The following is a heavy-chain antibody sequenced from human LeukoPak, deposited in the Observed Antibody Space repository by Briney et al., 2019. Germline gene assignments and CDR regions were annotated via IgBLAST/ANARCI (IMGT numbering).Heavy chain of an antibody. V-gene: IGHV3-21*01. Sequence: GGSLRLSCAASGFTFSSYSMNWVRQAPGKGLEWVSSISSSSSYIYYADLVKDRFTISRDNAKNSLYLQMNSLRAEDTAVYYCASQQNRYYGMDVWGQGTTVTVSS. D-gene: IGHD2-2*01. J-gene: IGHJ6*02. CDR1: GFTFSSYS. CDR2: ISSSSSYI. CDR3: ASQQNRYYGMDV.